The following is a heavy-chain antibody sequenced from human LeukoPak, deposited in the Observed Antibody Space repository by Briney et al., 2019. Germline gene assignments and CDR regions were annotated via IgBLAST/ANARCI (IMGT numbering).Heavy chain of an antibody. V-gene: IGHV4-61*08. CDR2: IYYSGST. CDR3: ASQRGYTAMVF. CDR1: GGSISSGGYY. J-gene: IGHJ4*02. Sequence: KASETLSLTCTVSGGSISSGGYYWSWIRQPPGKGLEWIGYIYYSGSTNYNPSLKSRVTISVDTSKNQFSLKLSSVTAADTAVYYCASQRGYTAMVFWGQGTLVTVSS. D-gene: IGHD5-18*01.